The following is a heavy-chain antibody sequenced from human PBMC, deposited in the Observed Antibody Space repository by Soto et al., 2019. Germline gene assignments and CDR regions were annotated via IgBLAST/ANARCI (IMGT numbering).Heavy chain of an antibody. V-gene: IGHV3-23*01. D-gene: IGHD4-17*01. J-gene: IGHJ4*02. CDR3: AKMLGRMTTVTTTDY. CDR2: ISGSGGST. CDR1: GFTFSSYA. Sequence: GGSLRLSCAASGFTFSSYAMSWVRQAPGKGLEWVSAISGSGGSTYYADSVKGRFTISRDNSKNTLYLQMNSLRAEDTAVYYCAKMLGRMTTVTTTDYWGQGTLVTVSS.